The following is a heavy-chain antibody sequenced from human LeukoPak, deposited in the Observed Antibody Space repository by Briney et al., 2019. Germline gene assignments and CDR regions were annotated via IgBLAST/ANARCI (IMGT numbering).Heavy chain of an antibody. Sequence: ASVKVSCKASGGTFSSYAISWVRQAPGQGLEWMGGIIPIFGTANYAQKFQGRVTITTDESTSTAYMELSSLRSEDTAVYYCASGESAYCSGDCPGLWGQGTLVTVSS. CDR2: IIPIFGTA. D-gene: IGHD2-21*01. CDR1: GGTFSSYA. CDR3: ASGESAYCSGDCPGL. V-gene: IGHV1-69*05. J-gene: IGHJ4*02.